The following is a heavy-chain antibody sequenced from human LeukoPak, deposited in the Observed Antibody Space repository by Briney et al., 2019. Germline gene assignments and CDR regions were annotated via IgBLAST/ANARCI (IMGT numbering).Heavy chain of an antibody. J-gene: IGHJ6*02. D-gene: IGHD2-15*01. CDR3: ASEVARTYYYYGMDV. CDR2: ISWNSGSI. V-gene: IGHV3-9*01. CDR1: GFTFDDYA. Sequence: GRSLRLSCAASGFTFDDYAMHWVRQAPGKGLEWVSGISWNSGSIGYADSVKGRFTISRDNSKNTLYLQMNSLRAEDTAVYYCASEVARTYYYYGMDVWGHGTTVTVSS.